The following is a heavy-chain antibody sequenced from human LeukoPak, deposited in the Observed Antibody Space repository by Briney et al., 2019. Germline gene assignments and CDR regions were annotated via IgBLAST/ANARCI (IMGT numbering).Heavy chain of an antibody. Sequence: GGSLRLSCAASGFTFSSYAMSWVRQAPGKGLEWVSAISGSGGSTYYADSVKGRFTISRDNSKNTLYLQMNSLRAEDTAVYYCARDRYYDSSGYYRLDYWGQGTLVTVSS. CDR3: ARDRYYDSSGYYRLDY. V-gene: IGHV3-23*01. J-gene: IGHJ4*02. D-gene: IGHD3-22*01. CDR1: GFTFSSYA. CDR2: ISGSGGST.